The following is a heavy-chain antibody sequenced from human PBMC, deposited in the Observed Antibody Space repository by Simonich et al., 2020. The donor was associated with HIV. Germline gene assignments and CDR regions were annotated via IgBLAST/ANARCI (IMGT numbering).Heavy chain of an antibody. Sequence: QVQLQQWGAGVLKPSETLSLTCAVYGGSFSDYSWSWIRQPPGKGREWIGEINNSGSINDNPSLKSRVTMSVDTAKNQFSLKLSSVTAADTAVYYCARCLLSSTMTTRWFDPWGQGTLVTVPS. V-gene: IGHV4-34*02. CDR3: ARCLLSSTMTTRWFDP. J-gene: IGHJ5*02. CDR1: GGSFSDYS. CDR2: INNSGSI. D-gene: IGHD4-17*01.